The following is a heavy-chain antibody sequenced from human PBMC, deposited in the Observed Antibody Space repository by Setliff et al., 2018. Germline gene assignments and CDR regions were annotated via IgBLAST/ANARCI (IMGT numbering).Heavy chain of an antibody. J-gene: IGHJ3*02. CDR3: ARGPAGTYAFDI. V-gene: IGHV1-2*04. D-gene: IGHD1-7*01. CDR1: GGTFSSYA. Sequence: ASVKVSCKASGGTFSSYAISWVRQAPGQGLEWMGWISAYNGNTNYAQKFQGWVTMTRDTSISTAYMELSRLRSDDTAVYYCARGPAGTYAFDIRGQGTMVTVSS. CDR2: ISAYNGNT.